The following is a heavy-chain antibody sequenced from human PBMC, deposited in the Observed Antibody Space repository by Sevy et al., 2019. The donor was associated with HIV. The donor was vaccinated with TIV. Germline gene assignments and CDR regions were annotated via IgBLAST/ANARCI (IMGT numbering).Heavy chain of an antibody. Sequence: ASVKVSCKASGYTFTSYGLSWVRQAPGQGLEWMGGTRPYNGNTDYAQKLQGRVTVTTDTSTTTAYMELRSLRSDDTALYYCARLLGSTEVGYYFDYWGQGTLVTVSS. D-gene: IGHD1-26*01. V-gene: IGHV1-18*01. CDR3: ARLLGSTEVGYYFDY. J-gene: IGHJ4*02. CDR1: GYTFTSYG. CDR2: TRPYNGNT.